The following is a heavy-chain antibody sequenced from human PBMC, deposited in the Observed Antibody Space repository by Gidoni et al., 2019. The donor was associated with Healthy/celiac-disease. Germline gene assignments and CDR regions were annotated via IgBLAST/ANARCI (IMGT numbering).Heavy chain of an antibody. V-gene: IGHV3-33*01. D-gene: IGHD1-26*01. CDR1: GFTFSSYG. J-gene: IGHJ4*02. Sequence: QVQLVESGGGVVQPGRSLRLSCAASGFTFSSYGMHWVRQAPGKGLGWVAVICYDGSNKYYADSVKGRFTISRDNSKNTLYLQMNSLRAEDTAVYYCARVGRGGALYYFDYWGQGTLVTVSS. CDR2: ICYDGSNK. CDR3: ARVGRGGALYYFDY.